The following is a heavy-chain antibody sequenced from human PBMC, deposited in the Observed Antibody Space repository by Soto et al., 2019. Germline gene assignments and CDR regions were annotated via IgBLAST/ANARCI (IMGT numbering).Heavy chain of an antibody. V-gene: IGHV4-59*01. Sequence: QVQLQESGPGLVKPSETLSLTCTVSGGSISSYYWSWIRQPPGKGLEWLGYIYYSGSTNYNPSLKSRVTISVDTSKNQFSLKLSSVTAADTAVYYCARDSGYSYGYSLYYYGMDVWGQGTTVTVSS. D-gene: IGHD5-18*01. CDR3: ARDSGYSYGYSLYYYGMDV. J-gene: IGHJ6*02. CDR2: IYYSGST. CDR1: GGSISSYY.